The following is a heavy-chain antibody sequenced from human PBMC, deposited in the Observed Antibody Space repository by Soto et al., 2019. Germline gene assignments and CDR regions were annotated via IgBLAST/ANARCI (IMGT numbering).Heavy chain of an antibody. J-gene: IGHJ4*02. CDR2: IFYTGNT. D-gene: IGHD6-19*01. Sequence: QLHLQESGPGLVKPSETLSLTCTVSGGSISSDISYWGWIRQPPGRGLEWLGFIFYTGNTYYNPSLKSRVTISMDTSKSQFSLKLRSVTAADTAVFYCARLGGITGYANAWYKFDFWGPGAVVTVSS. CDR1: GGSISSDISY. V-gene: IGHV4-39*01. CDR3: ARLGGITGYANAWYKFDF.